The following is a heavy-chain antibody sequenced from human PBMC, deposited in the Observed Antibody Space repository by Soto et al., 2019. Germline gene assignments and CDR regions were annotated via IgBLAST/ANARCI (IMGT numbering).Heavy chain of an antibody. CDR2: IVIGSGYT. CDR1: GFTFSSSA. D-gene: IGHD6-6*01. Sequence: ASVKVSCKASGFTFSSSAVQWVRQARGQRLEWIGWIVIGSGYTNYAQKFPERVTITRDMSTFTAYMELSSLRSEDTAVYYCAAGSVAARRWGYYYYGLDVWGQGTTVTVS. V-gene: IGHV1-58*01. CDR3: AAGSVAARRWGYYYYGLDV. J-gene: IGHJ6*02.